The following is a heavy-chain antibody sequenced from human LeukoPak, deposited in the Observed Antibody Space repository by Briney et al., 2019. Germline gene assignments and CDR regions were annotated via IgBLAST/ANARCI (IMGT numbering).Heavy chain of an antibody. CDR2: IWYDGSKM. CDR3: ARDYGDHGEYFDC. Sequence: PGGSLRLSCAASGFTFSTYWMTWVRQAPGKGLEWVAVIWYDGSKMYYADSVKGRFTISRDNAKNTVYLEMSSLSDEDTAVYRCARDYGDHGEYFDCWGQGTLVTVSS. J-gene: IGHJ4*02. V-gene: IGHV3-33*08. D-gene: IGHD4-17*01. CDR1: GFTFSTYW.